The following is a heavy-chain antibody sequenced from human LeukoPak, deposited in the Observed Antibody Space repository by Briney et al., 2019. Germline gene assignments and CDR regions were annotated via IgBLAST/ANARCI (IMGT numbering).Heavy chain of an antibody. D-gene: IGHD5-18*01. V-gene: IGHV4-59*12. CDR1: GGSISSYY. CDR2: IYYSGST. CDR3: ARDQVQLWFEGYYYYMDV. J-gene: IGHJ6*03. Sequence: SETLSLTCTVSGGSISSYYWSWIRQPPGKGLEWIGYIYYSGSTNYNPSLKSRVTMSVDTSKNQFSLKLSSVTAADTAVYYCARDQVQLWFEGYYYYMDVWGKGTTVTISS.